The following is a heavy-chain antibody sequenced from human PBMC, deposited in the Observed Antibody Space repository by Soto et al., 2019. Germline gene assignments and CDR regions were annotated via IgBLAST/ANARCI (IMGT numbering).Heavy chain of an antibody. V-gene: IGHV3-7*03. J-gene: IGHJ6*02. CDR1: GFTFSSYW. CDR3: TRDGSPFAWDV. Sequence: EVQLVESGGGLVQPGGSLRLSCAASGFTFSSYWMSWVRQAPGKGLEWVANIKTDGSEKYYMDSVRGRFTTSRDNARNFFVLQMHSLTGADTAVYYCTRDGSPFAWDVWCLGTSVTVSS. CDR2: IKTDGSEK.